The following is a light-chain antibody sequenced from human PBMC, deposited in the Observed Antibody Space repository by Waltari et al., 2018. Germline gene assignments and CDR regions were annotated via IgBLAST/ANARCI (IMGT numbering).Light chain of an antibody. CDR1: QSVFHGSERRDY. J-gene: IGKJ2*01. V-gene: IGKV4-1*01. CDR2: WAS. CDR3: QQYYGSSYT. Sequence: DIVMTQSPASLPVSLGETVTINCTSSQSVFHGSERRDYIAWYQQKPGQSPKLLIYWASARESGVPDRFRGSGSGTDFTLTISGLQAEDVAVYYCQQYYGSSYTFGQGTKLEIK.